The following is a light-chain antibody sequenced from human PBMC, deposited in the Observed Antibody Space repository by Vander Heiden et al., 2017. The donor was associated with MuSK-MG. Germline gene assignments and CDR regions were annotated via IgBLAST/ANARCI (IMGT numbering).Light chain of an antibody. Sequence: DIQLTQSPSFLSTSVGDRVTVTCRASQGISSDLAWYQQKPGKAPKLLIYAASTLQSGVPSRFSGSGSGTEFTLTISSLQPEDFATYYCQQLNSSPRTFGQGTKMEIK. CDR2: AAS. V-gene: IGKV1-9*01. CDR3: QQLNSSPRT. J-gene: IGKJ2*01. CDR1: QGISSD.